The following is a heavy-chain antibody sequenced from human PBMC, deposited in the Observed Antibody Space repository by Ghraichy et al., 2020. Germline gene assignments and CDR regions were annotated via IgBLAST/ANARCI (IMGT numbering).Heavy chain of an antibody. CDR3: TTFYDILTGYYKGYFDY. J-gene: IGHJ4*02. V-gene: IGHV3-15*01. CDR1: GFTFSNAW. CDR2: IKSKTDGGTT. Sequence: GGSLRLSCAASGFTFSNAWMSWVRQAPGKGLEWVGRIKSKTDGGTTDYAAPVKGRFTISRDDSKNTLYLQMNSLKTEDTAVYYCTTFYDILTGYYKGYFDYWGQGTLVTVSS. D-gene: IGHD3-9*01.